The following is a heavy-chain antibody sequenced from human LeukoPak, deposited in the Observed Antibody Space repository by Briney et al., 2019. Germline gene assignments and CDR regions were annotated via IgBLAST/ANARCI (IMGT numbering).Heavy chain of an antibody. J-gene: IGHJ4*02. V-gene: IGHV3-21*01. CDR2: VTSTSSYT. CDR3: ANLPYYYDSSGYYWPRPAPLHYDY. Sequence: GGSLTLSCAASGFTFNSYNKYWVRQAPGKGLEWVSSVTSTSSYTFYADPVKRRFTISRDNSKNTQYPQMKSLSAEDTAVYYCANLPYYYDSSGYYWPRPAPLHYDYWGQGTLVTVSS. CDR1: GFTFNSYN. D-gene: IGHD3-22*01.